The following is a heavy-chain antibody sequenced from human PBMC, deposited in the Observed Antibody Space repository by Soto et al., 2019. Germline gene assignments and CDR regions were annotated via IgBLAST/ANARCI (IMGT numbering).Heavy chain of an antibody. CDR1: GASISSFN. Sequence: SETLSLTCAVSGASISSFNWNWVRQPAGKGPEWVGRLNIAGTINYNPSLKSRITMSMDTSKNQISLHLRSVTAPDTAIYYCARDRGEYTSSWFWYFSHWGHGTLVTVLL. D-gene: IGHD6-13*01. V-gene: IGHV4-4*07. J-gene: IGHJ2*01. CDR2: LNIAGTI. CDR3: ARDRGEYTSSWFWYFSH.